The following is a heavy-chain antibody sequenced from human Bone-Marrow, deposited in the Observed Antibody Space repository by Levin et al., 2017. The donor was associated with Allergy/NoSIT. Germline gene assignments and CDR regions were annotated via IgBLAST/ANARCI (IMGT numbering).Heavy chain of an antibody. V-gene: IGHV4-59*01. J-gene: IGHJ3*02. CDR3: ARGGAGSGGWSDPENAFDI. Sequence: SETLSLTCTVSGGSISSYYWSWIRQTPGKGLEWIGYINYSGITNDNPSPKSRVTISVDTSRNQFSLKLSSVTAADTAVYFCARGGAGSGGWSDPENAFDIWGQGTMVTVSS. CDR2: INYSGIT. CDR1: GGSISSYY. D-gene: IGHD6-13*01.